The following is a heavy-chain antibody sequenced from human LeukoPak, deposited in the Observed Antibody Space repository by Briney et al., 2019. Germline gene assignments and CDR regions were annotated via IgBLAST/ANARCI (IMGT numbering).Heavy chain of an antibody. CDR3: ARDTYGEGYDSVGGWFDP. D-gene: IGHD5-12*01. J-gene: IGHJ5*02. CDR1: RYTLTTYY. CDR2: INPSSGSR. V-gene: IGHV1-46*01. Sequence: ASVKVSCKASRYTLTTYYMHWVRQAPGQGLEWMGIINPSSGSRRCAQKFQDRVTMTRDMSTSTVSMELSGLRSEDTAVYYCARDTYGEGYDSVGGWFDPWGQGTQVTVSP.